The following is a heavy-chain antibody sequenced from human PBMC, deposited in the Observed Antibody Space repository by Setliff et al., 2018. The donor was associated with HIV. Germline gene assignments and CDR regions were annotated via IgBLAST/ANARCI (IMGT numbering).Heavy chain of an antibody. J-gene: IGHJ3*02. Sequence: GGSLRLSCAASGFTFSSYGMHWVRQVPGKGLEWVAGIWYDGSNKYYEDSVKGRFTISRDNSKNTVYLQMNSLKNEGTAVYYCAKELGGSGIDAFDIWGQGTMVTVSS. D-gene: IGHD3-10*01. CDR1: GFTFSSYG. CDR2: IWYDGSNK. V-gene: IGHV3-30*02. CDR3: AKELGGSGIDAFDI.